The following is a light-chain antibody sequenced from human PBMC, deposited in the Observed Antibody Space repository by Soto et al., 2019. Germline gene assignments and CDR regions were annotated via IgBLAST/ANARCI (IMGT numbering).Light chain of an antibody. V-gene: IGLV1-44*01. CDR1: NSNIASNS. Sequence: QSVPTQPPSASGTPGQRVTITCYGDNSNIASNSVNRYQQLPGTAPKLLIYSDNRRPSGVPDRFSASKSGASAFLTISGLQSDDEADYYCSSWDRSLDNWMFGGGTKLTVL. J-gene: IGLJ3*02. CDR3: SSWDRSLDNWM. CDR2: SDN.